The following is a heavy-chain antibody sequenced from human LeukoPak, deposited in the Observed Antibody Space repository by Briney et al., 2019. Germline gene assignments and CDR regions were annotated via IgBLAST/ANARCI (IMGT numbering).Heavy chain of an antibody. CDR1: GFPFSSYS. V-gene: IGHV3-48*01. CDR3: ARVSYDFWSGSETDY. CDR2: ISSSSSTI. Sequence: GGSLRLSCAASGFPFSSYSMNWVRQAPGKGLEWVSYISSSSSTIYYADSVKGRFTISRDNAKNSLYLQMNSLRAEDTAVYYCARVSYDFWSGSETDYWGQGTLVTVSS. D-gene: IGHD3-3*01. J-gene: IGHJ4*02.